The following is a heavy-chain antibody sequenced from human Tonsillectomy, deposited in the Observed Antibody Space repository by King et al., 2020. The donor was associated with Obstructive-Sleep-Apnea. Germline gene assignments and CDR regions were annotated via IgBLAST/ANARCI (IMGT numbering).Heavy chain of an antibody. V-gene: IGHV3-30*18. CDR2: ISYDGSNK. D-gene: IGHD3-22*01. CDR3: AKDYYMGDY. Sequence: VQLVESGGGVVQPGRSLRLSCAASGFTFSNYGMHWVRQAPGKGLEWVAVISYDGSNKYYADSVKGRFTISRDTSKNTLYLQMNSLRAEDTAVYYCAKDYYMGDYWGQGTLVTVSS. CDR1: GFTFSNYG. J-gene: IGHJ4*02.